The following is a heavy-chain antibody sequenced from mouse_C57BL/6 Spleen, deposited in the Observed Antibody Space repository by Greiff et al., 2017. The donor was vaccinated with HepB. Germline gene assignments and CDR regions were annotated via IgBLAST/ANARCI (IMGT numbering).Heavy chain of an antibody. Sequence: VQLQQSGTVLARPGASVKMSCKTSGYTFTSYWMHWVKQRPGQGLEWIGAIYPGNSDTSYNQKFKGKATLTAVTSASTAYMELSSLTNEDSAVYYCTRSSSGLSMDYWGQGTSVTVSS. CDR1: GYTFTSYW. D-gene: IGHD3-2*02. V-gene: IGHV1-5*01. CDR3: TRSSSGLSMDY. CDR2: IYPGNSDT. J-gene: IGHJ4*01.